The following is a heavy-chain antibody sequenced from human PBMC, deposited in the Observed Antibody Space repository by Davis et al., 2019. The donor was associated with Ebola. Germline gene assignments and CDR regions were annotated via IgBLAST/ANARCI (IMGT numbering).Heavy chain of an antibody. V-gene: IGHV1-58*02. Sequence: AASVKVSCKASGFTFTSSAMQWVRQARGQRLEWIGWIVVGSGNTNYAQKFQERVTITRDMSTSTAYMELSSLRSEDTAVYYCARSGPKLEPKRRDYYYYGMDVWGQGTTVTVSS. CDR2: IVVGSGNT. D-gene: IGHD1-1*01. CDR3: ARSGPKLEPKRRDYYYYGMDV. J-gene: IGHJ6*02. CDR1: GFTFTSSA.